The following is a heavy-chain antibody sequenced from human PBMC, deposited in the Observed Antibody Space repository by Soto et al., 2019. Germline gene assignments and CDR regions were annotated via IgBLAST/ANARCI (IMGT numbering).Heavy chain of an antibody. CDR3: LRLGGYSNGQPVPFDY. CDR2: IRRKVDSYTT. V-gene: IGHV3-72*01. J-gene: IGHJ4*02. D-gene: IGHD2-21*01. Sequence: EVQLVESGGGLVQPGGSLRLSCAASGFSFSDHYMDWARQAPGKGLEWVGRIRRKVDSYTTEYAASVKGRFTISRDDSKNAMYLQMNSLRTEDTPVYFCLRLGGYSNGQPVPFDYWGQCTLLTVSS. CDR1: GFSFSDHY.